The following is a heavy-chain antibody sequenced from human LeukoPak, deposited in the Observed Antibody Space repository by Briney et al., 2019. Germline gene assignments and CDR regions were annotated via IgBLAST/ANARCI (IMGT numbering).Heavy chain of an antibody. CDR2: IIPIFGTA. V-gene: IGHV1-69*01. J-gene: IGHJ3*02. D-gene: IGHD3-3*01. Sequence: ASVKVSCKASGGTFSSYAISWVRQAPGQGLEWMGGIIPIFGTANYAQKFQGRVTITADESTSTAYMELSSLRSEDTAVYYCARDRHSIRFSEWLTPFDIWGQGTMVTVSS. CDR1: GGTFSSYA. CDR3: ARDRHSIRFSEWLTPFDI.